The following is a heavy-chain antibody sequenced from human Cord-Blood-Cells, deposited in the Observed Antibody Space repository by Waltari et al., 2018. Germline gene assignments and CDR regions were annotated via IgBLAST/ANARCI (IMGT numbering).Heavy chain of an antibody. Sequence: QVQLVQSGAEVKKPGASVKVSCKASGYTFTGYYMHWVRQTPGQGLEWMGWINPNSGGTNYAQKFQGRVTMTRDTSISTAYMERSRLRSDDTAVYYCARVRVATIRGAFDIWGQGTMVTVSS. CDR2: INPNSGGT. J-gene: IGHJ3*02. V-gene: IGHV1-2*02. D-gene: IGHD5-12*01. CDR1: GYTFTGYY. CDR3: ARVRVATIRGAFDI.